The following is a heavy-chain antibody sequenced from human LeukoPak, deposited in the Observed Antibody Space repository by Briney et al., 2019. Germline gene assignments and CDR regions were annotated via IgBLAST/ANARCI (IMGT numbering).Heavy chain of an antibody. CDR2: IYYSGNT. Sequence: SETLSLTCTVSGGSISSYYWSWIRQPPGKGLEWIGYIYYSGNTNYNPSLKSRVTISVDTSKNQFSLKLSSVTAADTAVYYCARHMLTTGIFDYWGQGTLVTVSS. CDR3: ARHMLTTGIFDY. V-gene: IGHV4-59*08. D-gene: IGHD3-16*01. CDR1: GGSISSYY. J-gene: IGHJ4*02.